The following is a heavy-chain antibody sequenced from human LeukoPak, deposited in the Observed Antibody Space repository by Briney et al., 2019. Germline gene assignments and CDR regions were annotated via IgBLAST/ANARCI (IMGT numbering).Heavy chain of an antibody. V-gene: IGHV4-59*01. D-gene: IGHD4-17*01. CDR2: INYAGTP. CDR1: GGTITTYY. J-gene: IGHJ4*02. CDR3: ARVSVRYGDYYFDH. Sequence: SETLSLTCTVSGGTITTYYWSWIRQPPGKGLEWIAYINYAGTPNYNPSLKSRATISLDTSKNQFSLNLSSVTAADTAVYYCARVSVRYGDYYFDHWGQGTLVIVSS.